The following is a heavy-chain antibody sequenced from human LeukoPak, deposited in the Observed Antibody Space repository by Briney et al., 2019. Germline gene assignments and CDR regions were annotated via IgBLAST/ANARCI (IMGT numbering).Heavy chain of an antibody. V-gene: IGHV1-69*13. CDR1: GGTFSSYA. Sequence: SMKVSCKASGGTFSSYAISWVRQAPGQGLEWMGGIIPIFGTANYAQKFQGRVTITADESTSTAYMELSSLRSEDTAVYYCARDLYYYDSSGNYYYYGMDVWGQGTTVTVSS. CDR2: IIPIFGTA. D-gene: IGHD3-22*01. J-gene: IGHJ6*02. CDR3: ARDLYYYDSSGNYYYYGMDV.